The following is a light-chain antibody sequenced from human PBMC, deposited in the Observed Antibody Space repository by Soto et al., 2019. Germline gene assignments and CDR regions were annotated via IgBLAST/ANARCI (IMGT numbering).Light chain of an antibody. J-gene: IGKJ1*01. Sequence: VMTQSPATLSVSPGERAALSCRASQSVSTNLAWYQQKPGQPPRLLIYFASTRATAVPARFTAGGSGTEFTLTISSLKSDDLAVYYCQQYDKWPRTFAQGTNVDIK. CDR1: QSVSTN. CDR2: FAS. V-gene: IGKV3-15*01. CDR3: QQYDKWPRT.